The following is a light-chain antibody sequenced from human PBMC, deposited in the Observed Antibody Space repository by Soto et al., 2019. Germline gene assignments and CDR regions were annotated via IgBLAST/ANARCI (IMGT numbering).Light chain of an antibody. J-gene: IGKJ3*01. V-gene: IGKV3-20*01. CDR1: QSVTRSF. Sequence: EIVLTQSPGTLSLSPGERVTLSCRASQSVTRSFLAWYQQKPGQAPRLLINGASSRGTGIPDRFSGSGSGTDSTLTISRLEAEDFAVYYCHQYGSSPQAFGPGTQVDIK. CDR3: HQYGSSPQA. CDR2: GAS.